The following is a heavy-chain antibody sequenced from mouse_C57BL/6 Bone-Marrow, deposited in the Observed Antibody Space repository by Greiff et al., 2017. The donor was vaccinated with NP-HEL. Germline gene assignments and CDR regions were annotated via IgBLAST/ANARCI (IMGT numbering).Heavy chain of an antibody. CDR1: GFSLTSYG. CDR3: AKMPMDY. J-gene: IGHJ4*01. Sequence: VKLEESGPGLVQPSQSLSITCTVSGFSLTSYGVHWVSQSPGKGLEWLGVIWRGGSTDYNADFLSRMSITTDNSKSQVFFKLNSLQADDTAIYYCAKMPMDYWGQGTSVTVSS. V-gene: IGHV2-5*01. CDR2: IWRGGST.